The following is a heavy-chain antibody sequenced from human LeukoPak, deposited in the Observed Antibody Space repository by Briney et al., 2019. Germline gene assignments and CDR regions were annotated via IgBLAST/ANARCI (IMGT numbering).Heavy chain of an antibody. D-gene: IGHD1-26*01. CDR2: ISDSSSYI. V-gene: IGHV3-21*01. CDR1: GFTFNNYN. CDR3: ARADLSGSYFHPHFLDS. Sequence: TGGSLRLSCAASGFTFNNYNMNWVRQAPGKGLEWVSSISDSSSYIYYADSVRGRFTISRDNAKNSLYLQMNSLRAEDTAMYYCARADLSGSYFHPHFLDSWGQGTLVTVSS. J-gene: IGHJ4*02.